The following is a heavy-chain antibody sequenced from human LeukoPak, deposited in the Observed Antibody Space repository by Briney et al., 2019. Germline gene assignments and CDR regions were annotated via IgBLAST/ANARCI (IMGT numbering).Heavy chain of an antibody. Sequence: SETLSLTCTVSGGSISSYYWSWIRQPPGKGLEWIGYIYYSGSTDYNPSLKSRVTISVDTSKNQFSLKLSSVTAADTAVYYCARAGYSSGFGDYWGQETLVTVSS. CDR3: ARAGYSSGFGDY. CDR1: GGSISSYY. V-gene: IGHV4-59*01. D-gene: IGHD6-19*01. CDR2: IYYSGST. J-gene: IGHJ4*02.